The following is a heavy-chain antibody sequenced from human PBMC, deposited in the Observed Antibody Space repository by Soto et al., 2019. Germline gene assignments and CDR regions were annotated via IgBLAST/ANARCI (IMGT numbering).Heavy chain of an antibody. CDR2: IYYSGST. V-gene: IGHV4-30-4*01. J-gene: IGHJ4*02. CDR1: GGSISSGDYY. CDR3: ARAPGYYDSSGYYLQPSNYYFDY. Sequence: QVQLQESGPGLVKPSQTLSLTCTVSGGSISSGDYYWSWIRQPPGKGLEWIGYIYYSGSTYYNPSLKSRVTISVDTSKNQFSLKLRSVTAADTAVYYCARAPGYYDSSGYYLQPSNYYFDYWGQGTLVTVSS. D-gene: IGHD3-22*01.